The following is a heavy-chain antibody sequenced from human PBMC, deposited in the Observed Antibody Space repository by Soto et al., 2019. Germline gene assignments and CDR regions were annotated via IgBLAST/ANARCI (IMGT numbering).Heavy chain of an antibody. CDR2: ISGSGDTT. D-gene: IGHD6-13*01. CDR1: GPSFSSYP. Sequence: GGSLRLSCAASGPSFSSYPMTWVGQSPGKGLEWVSAISGSGDTTLYAASVRGRLIISRDNSKNKVYLDMSSLRAEDTALYYCAGPVGGYQVLFGTWYGTRSDYWGQGTLVTVSS. CDR3: AGPVGGYQVLFGTWYGTRSDY. J-gene: IGHJ4*02. V-gene: IGHV3-23*01.